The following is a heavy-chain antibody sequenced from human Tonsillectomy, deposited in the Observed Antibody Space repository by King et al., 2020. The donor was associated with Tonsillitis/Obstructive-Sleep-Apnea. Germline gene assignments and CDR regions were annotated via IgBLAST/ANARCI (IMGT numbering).Heavy chain of an antibody. CDR1: GFTFSSYA. CDR2: ISCSGGGK. CDR3: AKFSSDSSGLYDWQFDY. Sequence: VQLVESGGGLVQPGGSLRLSCAASGFTFSSYAMTWVRQAPGKGLEWVSAISCSGGGKYSADSVMGRFTISRDNSKNILYLQLNTLRAEDTAVYYCAKFSSDSSGLYDWQFDYWGRGTLVTVSS. D-gene: IGHD6-19*01. V-gene: IGHV3-23*04. J-gene: IGHJ4*02.